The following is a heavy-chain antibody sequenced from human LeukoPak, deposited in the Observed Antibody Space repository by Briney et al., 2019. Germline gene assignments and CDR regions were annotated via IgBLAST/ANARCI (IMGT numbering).Heavy chain of an antibody. Sequence: GGSLRLSCAASGFNFNNYVMHWVRQAPGKGLEWVTEISFDGRKKTYVDSVKGRFTISRDSPKNTVYLQMDSLRAEDTAVYYCARGAEKILSFGEYPSNAFDIWGQGTMVSVTS. CDR1: GFNFNNYV. D-gene: IGHD3-10*01. CDR3: ARGAEKILSFGEYPSNAFDI. J-gene: IGHJ3*02. CDR2: ISFDGRKK. V-gene: IGHV3-30*03.